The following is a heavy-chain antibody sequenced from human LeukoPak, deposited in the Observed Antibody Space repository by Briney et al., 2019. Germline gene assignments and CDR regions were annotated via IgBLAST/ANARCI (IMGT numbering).Heavy chain of an antibody. CDR2: IYYSGST. V-gene: IGHV4-39*01. D-gene: IGHD3-10*01. CDR1: GGSISSSSYY. J-gene: IGHJ5*02. Sequence: SETLSLTCTVSGGSISSSSYYWGWIRQPPGKGLEWIGSIYYSGSTYYNPSLKSRVTISVDTSKNQFSLKLSSVTAADTAVYYCASSYGSGSYFVGFDDGNNWFDPWGQGTLVTVSS. CDR3: ASSYGSGSYFVGFDDGNNWFDP.